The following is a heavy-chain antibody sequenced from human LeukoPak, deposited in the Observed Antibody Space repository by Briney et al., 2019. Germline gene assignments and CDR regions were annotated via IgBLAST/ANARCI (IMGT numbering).Heavy chain of an antibody. CDR2: IYSVGST. J-gene: IGHJ4*02. CDR1: GFTVSSNY. Sequence: GGSLRLSCAASGFTVSSNYMSWVRQAPGKGLEWVSVIYSVGSTYYADSVKGRFTISRDNPKNVLSLQMNSLRAEDTAVYYCAKELGHNWGYFDYWGQGILVTVSS. CDR3: AKELGHNWGYFDY. V-gene: IGHV3-53*01. D-gene: IGHD1-1*01.